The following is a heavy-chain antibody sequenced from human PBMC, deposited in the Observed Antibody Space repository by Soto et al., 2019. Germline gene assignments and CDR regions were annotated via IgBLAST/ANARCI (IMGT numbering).Heavy chain of an antibody. J-gene: IGHJ4*02. CDR1: GGSTSNNY. Sequence: SETLSLTCIVSGGSTSNNYWSWIRQPSGKGLEWIGYIHYTGTTKYNPSLKSRVTISVDTSKNQFSLKLTSVTPGDTAIYYCARVFPHGYSDFWGQGILVTVSS. V-gene: IGHV4-59*01. CDR3: ARVFPHGYSDF. D-gene: IGHD6-25*01. CDR2: IHYTGTT.